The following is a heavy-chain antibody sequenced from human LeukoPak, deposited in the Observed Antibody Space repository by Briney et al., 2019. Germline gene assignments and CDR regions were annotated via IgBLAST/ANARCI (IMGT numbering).Heavy chain of an antibody. V-gene: IGHV3-64*01. Sequence: GGSLRLSCAASGFTFSSYAMHWVRQAPGKGLEYVSAISSNGGSTYYANSVKGRFTISRDNSKNTLYLQMGSLRAEDMAVYYCARSYNWNPFDYWGQGTLVTVSS. D-gene: IGHD1-20*01. CDR3: ARSYNWNPFDY. CDR2: ISSNGGST. J-gene: IGHJ4*02. CDR1: GFTFSSYA.